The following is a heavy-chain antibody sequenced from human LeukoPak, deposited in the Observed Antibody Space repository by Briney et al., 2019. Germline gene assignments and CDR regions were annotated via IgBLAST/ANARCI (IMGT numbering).Heavy chain of an antibody. V-gene: IGHV3-43*02. CDR2: ISGDGSGT. CDR1: GFMFDDYV. J-gene: IGHJ4*02. CDR3: AKDVGSSGYYDY. Sequence: GGSLRLSCAASGFMFDDYVMHWVRQAPGKGLEWVSLISGDGSGTYYADSVKGRFTISRDNSKNSLYLQMNSLRIDDAALYYCAKDVGSSGYYDYWGQGALVTVSS. D-gene: IGHD3-22*01.